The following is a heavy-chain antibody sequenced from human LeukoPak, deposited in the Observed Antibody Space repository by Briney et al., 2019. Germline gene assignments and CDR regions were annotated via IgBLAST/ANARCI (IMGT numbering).Heavy chain of an antibody. D-gene: IGHD1-26*01. CDR1: GFTFSSYG. J-gene: IGHJ4*02. CDR2: IRYDGSNK. V-gene: IGHV3-30*02. CDR3: AKDGKNYFDY. Sequence: GGSLRLSCAASGFTFSSYGIHWVRQAPGKGLEWVAFIRYDGSNKYYADSVKGRFTISRDNSKNTLYLQMNSLRAEDTALYYCAKDGKNYFDYWGQGTLVTVSS.